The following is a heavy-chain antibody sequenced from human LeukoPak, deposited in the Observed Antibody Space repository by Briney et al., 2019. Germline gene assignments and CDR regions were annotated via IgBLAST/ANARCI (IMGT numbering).Heavy chain of an antibody. CDR3: ATYSSSWYYFDY. V-gene: IGHV1-69*05. Sequence: HWASVKVSCMASGGTFSSYAISWVRQAPGQGLEWMGGIIPIFGTANYAQKFQGRVTITTDESTSTAYMELSSLRSEDTAVYYCATYSSSWYYFDYWGQGTLVTVSS. CDR1: GGTFSSYA. J-gene: IGHJ4*02. D-gene: IGHD6-13*01. CDR2: IIPIFGTA.